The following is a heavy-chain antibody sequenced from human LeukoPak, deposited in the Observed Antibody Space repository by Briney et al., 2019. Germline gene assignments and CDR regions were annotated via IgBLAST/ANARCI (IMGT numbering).Heavy chain of an antibody. Sequence: SETLSLTCAVYGGSFSGYYWSWIRQPPGKGLEWIGEINHSGSTNYNPSLKSRVTISVDTSKNQFSLKLSSVTAADTAVYYCARRTTYFGWLPSESPSCFDYWGQGTLVTVSS. V-gene: IGHV4-34*01. CDR3: ARRTTYFGWLPSESPSCFDY. J-gene: IGHJ4*02. CDR2: INHSGST. D-gene: IGHD3-9*01. CDR1: GGSFSGYY.